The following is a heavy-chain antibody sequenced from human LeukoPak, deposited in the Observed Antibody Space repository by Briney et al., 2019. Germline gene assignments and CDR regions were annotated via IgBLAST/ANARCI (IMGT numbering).Heavy chain of an antibody. Sequence: GGSLRLSCAASGFTFSSYAMHWVRQAPGKGLEWVAVISYDGSNKYYADSVKGRFTISRDNSKNTLYLQMNSLRAEDTAVYYCARVGAAAGPYYFDYWGQGTLVTVSS. CDR2: ISYDGSNK. V-gene: IGHV3-30-3*01. J-gene: IGHJ4*02. CDR1: GFTFSSYA. D-gene: IGHD6-13*01. CDR3: ARVGAAAGPYYFDY.